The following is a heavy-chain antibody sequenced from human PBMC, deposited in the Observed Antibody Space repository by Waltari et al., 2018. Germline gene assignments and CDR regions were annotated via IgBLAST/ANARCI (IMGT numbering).Heavy chain of an antibody. J-gene: IGHJ4*02. CDR3: ARDRGRGLYLDS. Sequence: QLQLQESGPGLVKPSGTLSLTCTVSGDSISSSYWWGWVRQPPGKGLEWIGQIHGSGRTNYNPSLESRVTISLDTSNNQFSLKVTSATASDTAVYYCARDRGRGLYLDSWGQGALVTVSP. D-gene: IGHD2-15*01. CDR1: GDSISSSYW. V-gene: IGHV4-4*02. CDR2: IHGSGRT.